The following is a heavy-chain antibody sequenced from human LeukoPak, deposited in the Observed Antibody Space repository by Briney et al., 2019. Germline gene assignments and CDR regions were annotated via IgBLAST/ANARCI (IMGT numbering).Heavy chain of an antibody. Sequence: GSSVKVSCKASGYTFTSYGISWVRQAPGQGLEWMGWISAYNGNTNYAQKLQGRVTMTTDTSTGTAYMELRSLRSDDTAVYYCARAHYYDYVWGSYRHSFFDYWGQGTLVTVSS. V-gene: IGHV1-18*01. CDR2: ISAYNGNT. CDR3: ARAHYYDYVWGSYRHSFFDY. CDR1: GYTFTSYG. D-gene: IGHD3-16*02. J-gene: IGHJ4*02.